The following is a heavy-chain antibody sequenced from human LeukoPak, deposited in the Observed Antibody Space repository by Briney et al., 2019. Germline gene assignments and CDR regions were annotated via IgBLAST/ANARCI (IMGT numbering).Heavy chain of an antibody. J-gene: IGHJ3*02. CDR1: GFTFSSYA. Sequence: PGGSLRLSCAASGFTFSSYAMSWVRQAPGKGLEWVSAISGSGTYYADFAKGRFTISRDNSKNTLYLQMNSLRAEDTATYYCARDPNGDYIGAFDMWGQGTMVTVS. CDR2: ISGSGT. V-gene: IGHV3-23*01. D-gene: IGHD4-17*01. CDR3: ARDPNGDYIGAFDM.